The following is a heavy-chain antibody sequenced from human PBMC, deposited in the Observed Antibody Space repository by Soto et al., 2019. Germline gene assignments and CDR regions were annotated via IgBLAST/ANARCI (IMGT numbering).Heavy chain of an antibody. D-gene: IGHD2-2*01. Sequence: GHLVESGGGFVKPGGSLTLSCAASGFTFSNVWLSWVRQGPGKGLEWLGRIKSRTENETTDYASPARGRFIISRDDSKHMLYLQLNSLQSEDTGVYYCVTVLPHANSWFDYWGQGTPVTFSS. CDR1: GFTFSNVW. CDR2: IKSRTENETT. V-gene: IGHV3-15*01. J-gene: IGHJ4*02. CDR3: VTVLPHANSWFDY.